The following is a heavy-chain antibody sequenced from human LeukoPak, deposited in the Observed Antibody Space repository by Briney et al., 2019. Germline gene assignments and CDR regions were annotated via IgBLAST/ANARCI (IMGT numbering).Heavy chain of an antibody. Sequence: GGSLRLSCAASGFTFSTYAMSWVRQAPGKGLEWVSSLSSSDGAIVYADSVKGRFTISRDNSKNTLYLQMDSLRVEDMAVYYCARDYPGHGDMYGSSFFDYWGQGTLVTVSS. V-gene: IGHV3-23*01. D-gene: IGHD5-18*01. CDR1: GFTFSTYA. CDR3: ARDYPGHGDMYGSSFFDY. J-gene: IGHJ4*02. CDR2: LSSSDGAI.